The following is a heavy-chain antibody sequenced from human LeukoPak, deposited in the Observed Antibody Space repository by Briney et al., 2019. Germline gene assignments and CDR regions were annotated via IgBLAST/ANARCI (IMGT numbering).Heavy chain of an antibody. Sequence: SETLSLTRTVSGGSISSYYWDWIRQPAGKGLEWIGRIYTSGSTNYNPSLYNPSLKSRVTMSINASKNQFSLRLSSVTAADTAVYYCARVDHCGGDCYSFDYWGQGTLVTVSS. CDR1: GGSISSYY. D-gene: IGHD2-21*02. J-gene: IGHJ4*02. V-gene: IGHV4-4*07. CDR3: ARVDHCGGDCYSFDY. CDR2: IYTSGST.